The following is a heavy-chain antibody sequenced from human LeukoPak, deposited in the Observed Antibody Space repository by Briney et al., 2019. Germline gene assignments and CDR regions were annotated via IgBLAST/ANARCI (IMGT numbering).Heavy chain of an antibody. Sequence: GGSLRLSCAASGFTFSNYAMSWVRQAPGKGLEWVSSISGSGRGTYYPGSVKGRFTISRDNSQNTLYLQMNSLRAEDTAIYYCAKDPASYYFDYWGQGTLVTVSS. CDR3: AKDPASYYFDY. CDR1: GFTFSNYA. CDR2: ISGSGRGT. V-gene: IGHV3-23*01. J-gene: IGHJ4*02.